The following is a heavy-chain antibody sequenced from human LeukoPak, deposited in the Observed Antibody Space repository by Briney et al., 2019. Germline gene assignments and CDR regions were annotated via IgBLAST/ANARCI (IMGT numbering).Heavy chain of an antibody. CDR2: IPSNSRYI. D-gene: IGHD3-9*01. Sequence: PGGSLRLSCAASGFTFSSYSMTWVRQAPGKGLEWVSSIPSNSRYIYYADSVKGRFAISRDNAKNSLYLQMNSLRAEDTAVYYCARDTYDILTGYYKWAFDIWGQGTMVTVSS. CDR1: GFTFSSYS. J-gene: IGHJ3*02. V-gene: IGHV3-21*01. CDR3: ARDTYDILTGYYKWAFDI.